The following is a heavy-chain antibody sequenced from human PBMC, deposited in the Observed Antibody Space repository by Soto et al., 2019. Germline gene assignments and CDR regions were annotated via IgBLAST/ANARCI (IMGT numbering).Heavy chain of an antibody. CDR3: ARGITMLRGIIIPKYFDY. Sequence: QVQLQESGPGLVKPSQTLSLTCTVSGGSISSGGYYWTWIRQLPGKGLEWIGYIYYSASTYSNPSLRSRVTISVDTSKTQFSLRLSSVTAADTAMYYCARGITMLRGIIIPKYFDYWGQGTLVTVSS. CDR2: IYYSAST. J-gene: IGHJ4*02. D-gene: IGHD3-10*01. V-gene: IGHV4-31*03. CDR1: GGSISSGGYY.